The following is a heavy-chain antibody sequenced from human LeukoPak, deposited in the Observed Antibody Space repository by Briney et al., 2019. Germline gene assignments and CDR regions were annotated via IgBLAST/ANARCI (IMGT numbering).Heavy chain of an antibody. CDR1: GGSISRYY. Sequence: SETLSLTCAVSGGSISRYYWSWIRQPPGKGLEWLGNISYSGSTNYNPSLKSRVTISVDTSKNQFSLKLSSVTAADTAVYYCARDADTSSHFDYWGQGTLVTVSS. CDR3: ARDADTSSHFDY. J-gene: IGHJ4*02. D-gene: IGHD2-2*01. V-gene: IGHV4-59*01. CDR2: ISYSGST.